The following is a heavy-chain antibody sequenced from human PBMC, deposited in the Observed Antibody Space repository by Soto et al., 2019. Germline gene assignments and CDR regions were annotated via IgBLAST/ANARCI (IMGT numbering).Heavy chain of an antibody. CDR1: GYTFTSYG. V-gene: IGHV1-18*01. J-gene: IGHJ6*02. D-gene: IGHD1-1*01. Sequence: GASVKVSCKASGYTFTSYGISWVRQAPGQGLEWMGWISAYNGNTNYAQKLQGRVTMTTDTSTSTAYMELRSLRSDDTAVYYCARDGPKLYYYYYGMDVWGQGTTVTSP. CDR3: ARDGPKLYYYYYGMDV. CDR2: ISAYNGNT.